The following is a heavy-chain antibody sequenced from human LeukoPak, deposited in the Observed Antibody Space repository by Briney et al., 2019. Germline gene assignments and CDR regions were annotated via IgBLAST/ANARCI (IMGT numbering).Heavy chain of an antibody. CDR2: IWYDGSNK. Sequence: GGSLRLSCAASGFTFSSYSMHWVCQAPGKGLEWVAVIWYDGSNKYYADSVKGRFTISRDNSKNTLYLQMNSLRAEDTAVYYCAKGFGSGSYTPNWGQGTLVTVSS. J-gene: IGHJ4*02. CDR3: AKGFGSGSYTPN. D-gene: IGHD3-10*01. V-gene: IGHV3-30*02. CDR1: GFTFSSYS.